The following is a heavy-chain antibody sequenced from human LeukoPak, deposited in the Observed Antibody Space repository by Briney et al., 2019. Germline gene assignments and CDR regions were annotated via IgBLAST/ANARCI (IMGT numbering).Heavy chain of an antibody. CDR2: IKKDGSEK. CDR3: ARDLSGVTGYTYGRGIDY. Sequence: GGSLRLSCAASGFTVSSNYMTWVRQAPGKGLEWVANIKKDGSEKYYVDSVKGRFTISRDNAKTSLYLQMNSLRAEDTAVYYCARDLSGVTGYTYGRGIDYWGQGTLVTVSS. CDR1: GFTVSSNY. J-gene: IGHJ4*02. V-gene: IGHV3-7*01. D-gene: IGHD5-18*01.